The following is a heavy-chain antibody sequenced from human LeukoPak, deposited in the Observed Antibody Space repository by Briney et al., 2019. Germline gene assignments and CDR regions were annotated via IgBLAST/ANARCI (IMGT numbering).Heavy chain of an antibody. J-gene: IGHJ3*02. Sequence: PSETLSLTCTVSGGSISSYYWSWIRQPAGKGLEWIGRIYTSGSTNYNPSLKSRVTMSVDTSKNQFSLKLSSVTAADTAVYYCARGPYYGSLISSPREEAFDIWGQGTVVTVSS. V-gene: IGHV4-4*07. D-gene: IGHD3-10*01. CDR3: ARGPYYGSLISSPREEAFDI. CDR2: IYTSGST. CDR1: GGSISSYY.